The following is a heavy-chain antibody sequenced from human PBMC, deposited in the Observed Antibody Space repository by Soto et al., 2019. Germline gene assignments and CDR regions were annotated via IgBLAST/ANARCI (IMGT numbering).Heavy chain of an antibody. CDR1: GFTFGSYA. V-gene: IGHV3-23*01. Sequence: PGGSLRLSCAASGFTFGSYAMSWVGQAPGKGLEWVSAISGSGGSTYYADSVKGRFTISRDNSKNTLYLQMNSLRAEDTAVYYCAKAKNRPEYFQHWGQGTLVTVSS. CDR2: ISGSGGST. CDR3: AKAKNRPEYFQH. J-gene: IGHJ1*01.